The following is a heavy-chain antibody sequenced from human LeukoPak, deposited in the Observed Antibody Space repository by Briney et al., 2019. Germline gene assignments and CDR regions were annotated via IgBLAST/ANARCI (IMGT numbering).Heavy chain of an antibody. CDR1: GYSFTSYW. J-gene: IGHJ4*02. CDR2: IYPGDSDT. D-gene: IGHD3-22*01. V-gene: IGHV5-51*01. CDR3: ARVSPFYDSSGYNDY. Sequence: GESLKISSKGSGYSFTSYWIGWVRQMPGKGLEWMGIIYPGDSDTRYSPSFQGQVTISADKSINTSYLQWSSLKASDTAMYYCARVSPFYDSSGYNDYWGQGTLVTVSS.